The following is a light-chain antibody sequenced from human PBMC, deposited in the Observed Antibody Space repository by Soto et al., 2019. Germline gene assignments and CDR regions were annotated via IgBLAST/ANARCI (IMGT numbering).Light chain of an antibody. CDR1: QSVSSY. V-gene: IGKV3-20*01. Sequence: EIVLTQSPTTLSLSPGERATLSCRASQSVSSYLAWYQQKPGQTPRLLIYGTSNRATGIPDRISGSRSGTEFTLTISRLEPEDFAVYYCQQYGSPPQTFGQGTKVDIK. CDR2: GTS. J-gene: IGKJ1*01. CDR3: QQYGSPPQT.